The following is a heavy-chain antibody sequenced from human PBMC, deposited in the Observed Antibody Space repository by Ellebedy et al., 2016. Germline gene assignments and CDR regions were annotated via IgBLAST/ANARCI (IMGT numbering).Heavy chain of an antibody. CDR1: GFTVSNYV. CDR2: IRSSGDIT. CDR3: AKDVRGGCSGSNCHY. Sequence: GESLKISXAASGFTVSNYVMSWVRQAPGKGLEWVSSIRSSGDITHYADSVKGRFTVSRDYSKDTLYLQMNSLRVEDTAMYYCAKDVRGGCSGSNCHYWGQGTLVTVSS. J-gene: IGHJ4*02. V-gene: IGHV3-23*01. D-gene: IGHD2-15*01.